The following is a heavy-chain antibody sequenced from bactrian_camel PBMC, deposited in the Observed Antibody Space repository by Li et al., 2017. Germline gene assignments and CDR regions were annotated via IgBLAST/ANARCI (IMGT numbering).Heavy chain of an antibody. D-gene: IGHD6*01. CDR1: GLAYSSYY. CDR2: NYIGGGTT. J-gene: IGHJ6*01. V-gene: IGHV3-2*01. CDR3: AAGLKWYGSRWWSESRNFDY. Sequence: HVQLVESGGGSVEPGGSLRLSCATSGLAYSSYYMAWFRHAQTPGKEREAVAGNYIGGGTTLYDDSVKGRFTISQDNAKNSLYLQMNSLKPEDTAIHYCAAGLKWYGSRWWSESRNFDYWGQGTQVTVS.